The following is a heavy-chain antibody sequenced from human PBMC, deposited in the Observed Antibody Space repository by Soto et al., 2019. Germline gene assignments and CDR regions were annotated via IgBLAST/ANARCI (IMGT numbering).Heavy chain of an antibody. CDR3: ARGRHLGELSSSSFDI. D-gene: IGHD3-16*02. J-gene: IGHJ3*02. CDR2: ISSSGSTI. CDR1: GFTFSDYY. Sequence: GGSLRLSCAASGFTFSDYYMSWIRQAPGKGLEWVSYISSSGSTIYYADSVKGRFTISRDNAKNSLYLQMNSLRAEDTAVYYCARGRHLGELSSSSFDIWGQGTMVTVSS. V-gene: IGHV3-11*01.